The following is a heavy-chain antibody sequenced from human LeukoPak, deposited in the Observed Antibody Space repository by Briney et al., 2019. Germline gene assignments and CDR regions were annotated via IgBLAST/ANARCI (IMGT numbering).Heavy chain of an antibody. CDR3: ARRRHSHHYDY. J-gene: IGHJ4*02. CDR1: GGSISSSSSDYY. Sequence: KSSETLSLTCSVSGGSISSSSSDYYWGWVRQPPGKGLEWIGSISYSWTTYYNPSLKSRVTISADTSNNQFSLKLTSVTAADTAVYYCARRRHSHHYDYWGQGTLVTVSS. CDR2: ISYSWTT. V-gene: IGHV4-39*01. D-gene: IGHD5-18*01.